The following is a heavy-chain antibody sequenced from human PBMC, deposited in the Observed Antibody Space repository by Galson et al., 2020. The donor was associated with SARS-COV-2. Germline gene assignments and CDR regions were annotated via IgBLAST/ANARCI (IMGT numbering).Heavy chain of an antibody. CDR3: ARRSGYCSGGSCYSRWFDP. J-gene: IGHJ5*02. V-gene: IGHV4-30-4*08. Sequence: SETLSLTCTVSGGSISSGDYYWSWIRQPPGKGLEWIGYIYYSGSTYYNPSLKSRVTISVDTSKNQFSLKLSSVTAADTAVYYCARRSGYCSGGSCYSRWFDPWGQGTLVTVSS. CDR1: GGSISSGDYY. D-gene: IGHD2-15*01. CDR2: IYYSGST.